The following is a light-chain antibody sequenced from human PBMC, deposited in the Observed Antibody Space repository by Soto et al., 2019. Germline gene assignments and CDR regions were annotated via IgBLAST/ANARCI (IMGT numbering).Light chain of an antibody. J-gene: IGKJ5*01. CDR2: DAS. CDR1: QSISSW. Sequence: TLSASVGDRVPLTVRASQSISSWLAWCQQKPGKAPKLLIYDASSLESGVPSRFSGRGSGTEFTLTISSLQPDDFATYYCQQYNIYFIPFGHVTRLAIK. V-gene: IGKV1-5*01. CDR3: QQYNIYFIP.